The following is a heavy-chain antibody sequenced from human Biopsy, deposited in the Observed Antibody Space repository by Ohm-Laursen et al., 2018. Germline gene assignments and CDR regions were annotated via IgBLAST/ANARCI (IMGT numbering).Heavy chain of an antibody. CDR2: IYSSGGT. Sequence: GTLSLTCNVSGGSLSLSYWSWIRQPPGKGLEWIGYIYSSGGTDYNPSLKSRVTIPLDTSKNQFSLTLTSVTVADTAIYYCARRPYTRDNWFDPWGQGTLVTVSS. CDR3: ARRPYTRDNWFDP. V-gene: IGHV4-4*08. CDR1: GGSLSLSY. D-gene: IGHD2-2*01. J-gene: IGHJ5*02.